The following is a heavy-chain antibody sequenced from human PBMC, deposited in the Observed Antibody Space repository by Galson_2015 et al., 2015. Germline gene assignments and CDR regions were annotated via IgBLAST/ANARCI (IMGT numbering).Heavy chain of an antibody. J-gene: IGHJ6*02. V-gene: IGHV3-23*01. CDR3: AKDRDSGSYYYYYGMDV. CDR1: GLTFSSYA. CDR2: ISNSGGIT. D-gene: IGHD1-26*01. Sequence: LRLSCAASGLTFSSYAMSWVRQAPGKGLEWVSDISNSGGITYYADSVKGRFTISRDNSKNTLYLQMNSLRADDTAVYYCAKDRDSGSYYYYYGMDVWGQGTTVTVSS.